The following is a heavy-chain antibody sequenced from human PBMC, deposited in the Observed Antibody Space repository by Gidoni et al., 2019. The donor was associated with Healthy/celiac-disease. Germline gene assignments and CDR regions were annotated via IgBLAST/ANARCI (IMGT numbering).Heavy chain of an antibody. D-gene: IGHD3-16*02. CDR3: ARSGELSPRNWFDP. CDR2: INHSGST. V-gene: IGHV4-34*01. CDR1: GGSFSGYY. J-gene: IGHJ5*02. Sequence: QVQLQQWGAGLLKPSETLSLTCAVSGGSFSGYYWSWIRQPPGKGLEWIGEINHSGSTNYNPSLKSRVTISVDTSKNQFSLKLSSVTAADTAVYYCARSGELSPRNWFDPWGQGTLVTVSS.